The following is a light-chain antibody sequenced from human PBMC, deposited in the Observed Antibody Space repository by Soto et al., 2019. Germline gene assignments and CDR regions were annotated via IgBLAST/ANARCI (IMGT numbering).Light chain of an antibody. CDR3: LQHNSYPPT. J-gene: IGKJ1*01. CDR2: EAS. CDR1: QTIRRD. V-gene: IGKV1-17*01. Sequence: DLQMTQSPSCVSESXGDRVTITXXTSQTIRRDLGWYQQKPGTAPKRLVYEASNLQSGVPSRFSGSGSGTEFTLTISSLQPEDFATYYCLQHNSYPPTFGQGTKVDIK.